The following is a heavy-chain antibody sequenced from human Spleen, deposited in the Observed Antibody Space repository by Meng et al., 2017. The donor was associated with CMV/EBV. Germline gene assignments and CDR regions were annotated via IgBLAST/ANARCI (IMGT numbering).Heavy chain of an antibody. J-gene: IGHJ4*02. CDR2: VKPNSSNT. V-gene: IGHV1-8*03. CDR1: GCTITSYD. Sequence: VSCKASGCTITSYDIDRVRRASGRGLEWMRWVKPNSSNTGYAQKLQGRVTITRNTSISTAYMELSSMRSEDTAVYYCARGSEGYLDYWGQGTLVTVSS. CDR3: ARGSEGYLDY.